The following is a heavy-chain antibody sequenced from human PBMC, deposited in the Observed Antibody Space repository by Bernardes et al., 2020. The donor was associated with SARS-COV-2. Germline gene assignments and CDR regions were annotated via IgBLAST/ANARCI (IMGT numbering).Heavy chain of an antibody. J-gene: IGHJ5*02. CDR2: IYHSGST. D-gene: IGHD6-6*01. V-gene: IGHV4-34*01. Sequence: SETLSLTCAAYGESFSDYYWTWIRQPPGKGLEWIGEIYHSGSTNYNPSPKSRVTISVDTSKNQFSLKLNSVTAADTAVYYCAREYSTSSRLNWFDPWGQGTLVTVSS. CDR1: GESFSDYY. CDR3: AREYSTSSRLNWFDP.